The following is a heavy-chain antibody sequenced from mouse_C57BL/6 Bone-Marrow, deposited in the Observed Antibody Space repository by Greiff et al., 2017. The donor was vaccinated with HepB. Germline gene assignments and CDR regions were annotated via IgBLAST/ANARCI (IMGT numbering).Heavy chain of an antibody. J-gene: IGHJ3*01. CDR2: IWSGGST. Sequence: QVQLKESGPGLVQPSQSLSITCTVSGFSLTSYGVHWVRQSPGKGLEWLGVIWSGGSTDYNAAFISRLSISKDNSKSQVFFKMNSLQADDTAIYYCARNRGGTLAWFAYWGQGTLVTVSA. D-gene: IGHD4-1*01. V-gene: IGHV2-2*01. CDR1: GFSLTSYG. CDR3: ARNRGGTLAWFAY.